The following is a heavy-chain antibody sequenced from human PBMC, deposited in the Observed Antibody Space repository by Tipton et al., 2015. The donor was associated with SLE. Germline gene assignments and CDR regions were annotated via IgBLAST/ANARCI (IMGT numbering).Heavy chain of an antibody. CDR2: IYYSGST. CDR3: ARSIAAREFDY. J-gene: IGHJ4*02. Sequence: TLSLTCTVSVGSISSGGYYWSWIRPHPGKGLEWIGYIYYSGSTYYNPSLKSRVTISVDTSKNQFSLKLSSVTAADTAVYYCARSIAAREFDYWGQGTLVTVSS. D-gene: IGHD6-6*01. V-gene: IGHV4-31*03. CDR1: VGSISSGGYY.